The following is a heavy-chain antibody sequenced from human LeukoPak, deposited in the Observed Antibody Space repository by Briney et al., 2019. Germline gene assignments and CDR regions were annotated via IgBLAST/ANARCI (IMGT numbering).Heavy chain of an antibody. J-gene: IGHJ4*02. D-gene: IGHD6-19*01. CDR2: ISSSTTI. Sequence: GGSLRLSCAVSGFTFSNYNMNWVRQAPGKGLEWVSYISSSTTIYYADSVKGRFTISRDNAKNSLYLQMNSLRAEDTAVYYCAREPRQWLVPIDYWGQGALVTVSS. V-gene: IGHV3-69-1*02. CDR1: GFTFSNYN. CDR3: AREPRQWLVPIDY.